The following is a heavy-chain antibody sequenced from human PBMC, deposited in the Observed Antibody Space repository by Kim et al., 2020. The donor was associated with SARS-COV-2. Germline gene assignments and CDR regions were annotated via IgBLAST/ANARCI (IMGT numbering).Heavy chain of an antibody. CDR3: ATIDCTSTTCSDY. Sequence: YTPSLKTRVTMVADTSKNQFSLQLTSVTAADTAVYYCATIDCTSTTCSDYWGQGTLVTVSS. V-gene: IGHV4-4*07. D-gene: IGHD2-2*01. J-gene: IGHJ4*02.